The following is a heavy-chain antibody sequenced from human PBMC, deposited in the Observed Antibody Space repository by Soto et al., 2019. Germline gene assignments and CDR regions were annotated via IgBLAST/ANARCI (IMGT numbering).Heavy chain of an antibody. V-gene: IGHV1-18*01. CDR3: ARDRPRTMTTVTFRSSGFDY. Sequence: GASVKVSCKASGYTFTSYGISWVRQAPGQGLEWMGWISAYNGNTNYAQKLQGRVTMTTDTSTSTAYMELRSLRSDDTAVYYCARDRPRTMTTVTFRSSGFDYWGQGTLVTVSS. CDR1: GYTFTSYG. CDR2: ISAYNGNT. D-gene: IGHD4-17*01. J-gene: IGHJ4*02.